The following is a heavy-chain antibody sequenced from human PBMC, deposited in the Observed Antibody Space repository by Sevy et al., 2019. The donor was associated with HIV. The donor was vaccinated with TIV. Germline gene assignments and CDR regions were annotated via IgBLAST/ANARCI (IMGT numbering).Heavy chain of an antibody. CDR3: AGGILLDYQPPFDY. CDR1: GYTFTGYY. CDR2: INPNSGGT. V-gene: IGHV1-2*06. J-gene: IGHJ4*02. Sequence: ASVKVSCKASGYTFTGYYMHWVRQAPGQGLEWMGRINPNSGGTNYAQKFQGRVTMTRDTSISTAYMELSRLGSDDTAVYYCAGGILLDYQPPFDYWGQGTLVTVSS. D-gene: IGHD4-17*01.